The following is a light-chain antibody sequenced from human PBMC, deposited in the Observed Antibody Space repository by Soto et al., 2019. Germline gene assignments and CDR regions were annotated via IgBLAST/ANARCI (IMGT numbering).Light chain of an antibody. Sequence: EIVMTQSPAILSLSPGETATLSCRASQSVTSSYLAWYQQKPGLAPRLLIYGASSRATGIPDRFSGSGSGTDFTLIISRLEPEDFAVYYCQQYGSSPLTFGGGTKVDIK. J-gene: IGKJ4*01. V-gene: IGKV3-20*01. CDR1: QSVTSSY. CDR3: QQYGSSPLT. CDR2: GAS.